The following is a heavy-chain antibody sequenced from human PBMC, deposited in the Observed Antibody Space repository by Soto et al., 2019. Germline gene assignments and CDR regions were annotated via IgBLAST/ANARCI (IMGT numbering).Heavy chain of an antibody. Sequence: PPETLSLTCAVYGGTLSSYYWSWIRQFPEKGLEWIGEINHSGSTNYNPSLKSRVTISLDTSKNQFSLKVTSVTAADTAVYYCARRGPKSSLLFLEAASNKWFDPWGPGTLVTVSS. CDR1: GGTLSSYY. J-gene: IGHJ5*02. D-gene: IGHD3-3*01. CDR3: ARRGPKSSLLFLEAASNKWFDP. CDR2: INHSGST. V-gene: IGHV4-34*01.